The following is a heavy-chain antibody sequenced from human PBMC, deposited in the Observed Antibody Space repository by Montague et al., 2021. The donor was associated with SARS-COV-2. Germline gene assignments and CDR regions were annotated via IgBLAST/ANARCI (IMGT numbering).Heavy chain of an antibody. CDR3: AKEGSAFSSSWFDC. V-gene: IGHV3-30*18. CDR2: VAHDGSVK. Sequence: SRRLSCAASGFIFSDYGMQWVRQSPDKGLEWVAVVAHDGSVKKYAESVKGRFTIPRDNSQKTVSLQMDSLRVEDSGAYYCAKEGSAFSSSWFDCWGQGTLVTVSS. J-gene: IGHJ4*02. D-gene: IGHD6-13*01. CDR1: GFIFSDYG.